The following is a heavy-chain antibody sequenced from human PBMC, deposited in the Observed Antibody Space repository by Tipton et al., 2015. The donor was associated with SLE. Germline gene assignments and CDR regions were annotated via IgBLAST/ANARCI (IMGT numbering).Heavy chain of an antibody. V-gene: IGHV3-30*04. J-gene: IGHJ6*03. Sequence: SLRLSCAASGFTFSNYAMHWVRQTPGKGLQWVALISYDGTNKYYADSVKGRFTISRDNAKNSLYLQMNSLRAEDTAVYYCARSAYWTGYYYYMDVWGHGTTVTVSS. D-gene: IGHD2-8*02. CDR1: GFTFSNYA. CDR3: ARSAYWTGYYYYMDV. CDR2: ISYDGTNK.